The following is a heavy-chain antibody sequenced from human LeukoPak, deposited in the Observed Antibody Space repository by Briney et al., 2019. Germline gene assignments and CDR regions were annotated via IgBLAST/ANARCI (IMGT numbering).Heavy chain of an antibody. CDR2: IYYSGST. Sequence: PSETLSLTCTVSGGSISSSSYYWGWIRQPPGKGLEWIGSIYYSGSTYYNPSLKSRVTISVDTSKNQFSLKLSSVTAADTAVYYCARSFGDYFDYWGQGTLVTVSS. CDR3: ARSFGDYFDY. D-gene: IGHD3-10*01. V-gene: IGHV4-39*07. CDR1: GGSISSSSYY. J-gene: IGHJ4*02.